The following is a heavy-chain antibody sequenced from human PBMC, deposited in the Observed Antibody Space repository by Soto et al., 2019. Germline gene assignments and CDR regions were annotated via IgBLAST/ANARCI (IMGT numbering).Heavy chain of an antibody. Sequence: GGSLRLSCAVSEIIFSGYGMHWVRQAPGKGLEWVAVIRFDGSNIHYADSVKGRFTISRDNSKNTLYLQMDSLRAEDTAVYYCARDGVGGTVFFRYLDYWGQGAPGHRLP. CDR3: ARDGVGGTVFFRYLDY. J-gene: IGHJ4*02. V-gene: IGHV3-33*01. CDR2: IRFDGSNI. CDR1: EIIFSGYG. D-gene: IGHD1-26*01.